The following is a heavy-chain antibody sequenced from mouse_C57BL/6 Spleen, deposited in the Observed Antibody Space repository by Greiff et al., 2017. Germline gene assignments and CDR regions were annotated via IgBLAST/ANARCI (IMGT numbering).Heavy chain of an antibody. CDR3: ARHGNYDYDVWVAY. Sequence: EVHLVESGGDLVKPGGSLKLSCAASGFTFSSYGMSWVRQTPDKRLEWVATISSGGSYTYYPDSVKGRFTISRDNAKNTLYLQMSSLKSEDTAMYYCARHGNYDYDVWVAYWGQGTLVTVSA. J-gene: IGHJ3*01. CDR2: ISSGGSYT. CDR1: GFTFSSYG. D-gene: IGHD2-4*01. V-gene: IGHV5-6*01.